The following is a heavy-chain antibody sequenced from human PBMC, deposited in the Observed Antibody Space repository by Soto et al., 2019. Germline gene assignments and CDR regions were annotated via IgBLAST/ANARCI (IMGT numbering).Heavy chain of an antibody. CDR1: GGTFSSYA. CDR2: IIPIFGTA. Sequence: QVQLVQSGAEVKKPGSSVKVSCKASGGTFSSYAISWVRQAPGQELEWMGGIIPIFGTANYAQKFQGRVTINADESTSKAYMEPGSRRSADTGVYYCARSVGGWGAMVTGCFAYWGQGTLVTVSS. CDR3: ARSVGGWGAMVTGCFAY. D-gene: IGHD5-18*01. V-gene: IGHV1-69*12. J-gene: IGHJ4*02.